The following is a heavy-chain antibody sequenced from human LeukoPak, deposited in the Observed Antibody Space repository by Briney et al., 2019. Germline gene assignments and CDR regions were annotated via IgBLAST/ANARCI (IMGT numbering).Heavy chain of an antibody. CDR1: GFTFSSYS. D-gene: IGHD5-18*01. J-gene: IGHJ4*02. CDR2: ISSSSSYI. Sequence: PGGSLRLSCAASGFTFSSYSMNWVRQAPGKGLEWVSSISSSSSYIYYADSVKGRFTISRDNAKNSLYLQMNSLRAEDTAVYYCARDWGDSYGSTTYYFDYWGQGTLVTVSS. CDR3: ARDWGDSYGSTTYYFDY. V-gene: IGHV3-21*01.